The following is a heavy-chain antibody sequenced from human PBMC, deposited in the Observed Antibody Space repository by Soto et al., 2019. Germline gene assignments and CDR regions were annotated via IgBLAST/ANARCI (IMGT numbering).Heavy chain of an antibody. Sequence: SETLSLTCIVSGGSIRSYYWSWIRQSPEKGLEWIGYFYHSGNSNYNPSLKCRVTISVDTSKNQLSLSLRSVTAADTAVYYCARDTVTISSSWSKTYYYYGMDVWGQGTTVTVSS. J-gene: IGHJ6*02. V-gene: IGHV4-59*01. D-gene: IGHD6-13*01. CDR3: ARDTVTISSSWSKTYYYYGMDV. CDR2: FYHSGNS. CDR1: GGSIRSYY.